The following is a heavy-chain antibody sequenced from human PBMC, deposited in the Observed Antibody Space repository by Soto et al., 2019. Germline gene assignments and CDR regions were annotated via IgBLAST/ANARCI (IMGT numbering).Heavy chain of an antibody. CDR2: IWYDGSNK. Sequence: QVQLVESGGGVVQPGRSLRLSCAASGFTFSSYGMHWVRQAPGKGLEWVAVIWYDGSNKYYADSVKGRFTISRYNSKNTRYLQMNSLRAEDTAVYYCARAARDGYNMGGYGGQGTLVTVSS. CDR3: ARAARDGYNMGGY. V-gene: IGHV3-33*01. CDR1: GFTFSSYG. J-gene: IGHJ4*02. D-gene: IGHD5-12*01.